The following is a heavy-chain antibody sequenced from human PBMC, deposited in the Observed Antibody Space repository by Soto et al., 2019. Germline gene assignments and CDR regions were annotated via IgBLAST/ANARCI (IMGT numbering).Heavy chain of an antibody. CDR3: ARDGYSGRSDGFDI. J-gene: IGHJ3*02. D-gene: IGHD1-26*01. CDR1: GFTFSAYT. V-gene: IGHV3-30-3*01. Sequence: QVQLVESGGGVVRAGRSLRLSCAASGFTFSAYTMHWVRQPPGKGLEWVAVISYDGNNERYTDPVKGRFTVSRDNSKSTLYLQMNSLKSEDTAVYYCARDGYSGRSDGFDIWGQGTMVTVSS. CDR2: ISYDGNNE.